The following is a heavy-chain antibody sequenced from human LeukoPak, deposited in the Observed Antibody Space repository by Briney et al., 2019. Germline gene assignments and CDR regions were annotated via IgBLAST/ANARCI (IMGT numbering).Heavy chain of an antibody. V-gene: IGHV4-59*01. D-gene: IGHD4-17*01. CDR1: VGCISSYY. CDR2: IYYSGCT. Sequence: SETLSVTRPVSVGCISSYYWRWIRQPPARELEWMGYIYYSGCTNYNPSIKSRVTISVDTSKNQFSLKLSSVTAADTAVYYWARQVTTDNHDAFDIWGQGTMVTVSS. CDR3: ARQVTTDNHDAFDI. J-gene: IGHJ3*02.